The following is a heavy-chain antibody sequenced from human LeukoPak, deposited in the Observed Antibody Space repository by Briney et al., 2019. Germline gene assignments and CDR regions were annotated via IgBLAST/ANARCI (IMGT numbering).Heavy chain of an antibody. J-gene: IGHJ5*02. CDR3: ARGHTGQNWFDP. Sequence: PSETLSLTCTVSGGSIRNYYWSWIRQTAGKGLEWIGRIHVTGRTDYNPSLKSRVTVSLDTAKNQYSLQLSSVSAADTAIYYCARGHTGQNWFDPWGQGTLVTVSS. D-gene: IGHD2-8*02. CDR2: IHVTGRT. V-gene: IGHV4-4*07. CDR1: GGSIRNYY.